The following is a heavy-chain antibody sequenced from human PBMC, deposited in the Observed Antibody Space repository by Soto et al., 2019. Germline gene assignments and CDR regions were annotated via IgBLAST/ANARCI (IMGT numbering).Heavy chain of an antibody. Sequence: PVGSLRLSCAASGFTFSSYAMSWVRQAPGKGLEWVSAISGSGGSTYYADSVKGRFTISRDNSKNTLYLQMNSLRAEDTAVYYCAKDFRYYDFWSGTLYYYGMDVWGQGTTVTVSS. CDR3: AKDFRYYDFWSGTLYYYGMDV. CDR2: ISGSGGST. D-gene: IGHD3-3*01. J-gene: IGHJ6*02. CDR1: GFTFSSYA. V-gene: IGHV3-23*01.